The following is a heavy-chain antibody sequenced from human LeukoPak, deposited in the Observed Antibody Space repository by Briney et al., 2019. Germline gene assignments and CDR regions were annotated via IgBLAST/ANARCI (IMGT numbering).Heavy chain of an antibody. CDR1: GFTFSSYG. D-gene: IGHD6-13*01. V-gene: IGHV3-30*03. J-gene: IGHJ5*02. CDR2: ISYDGSNK. CDR3: ARDPSVQIIAAAGFTNWFDP. Sequence: GRSLRLSCAASGFTFSSYGMHWVRQAPGKGLEWVAVISYDGSNKYYADSVKGRFTISRDNSKNTLYLQMNSLRAEDTAVYYCARDPSVQIIAAAGFTNWFDPWGQGTLVTVS.